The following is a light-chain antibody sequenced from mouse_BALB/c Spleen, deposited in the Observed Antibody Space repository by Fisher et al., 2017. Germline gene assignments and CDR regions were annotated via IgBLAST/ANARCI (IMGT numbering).Light chain of an antibody. Sequence: DIVLTQSPAIMSASPGEKVTITCSASSSVSSSYLHWYQQKSGASPKLWIYSTSNLASGVPARFSGSGSGTSYSLTISSMEAEDAATYYCQQWSSNPPTFGAGTKLELK. CDR1: SSVSSSY. V-gene: IGKV4-57-1*01. J-gene: IGKJ5*01. CDR2: STS. CDR3: QQWSSNPPT.